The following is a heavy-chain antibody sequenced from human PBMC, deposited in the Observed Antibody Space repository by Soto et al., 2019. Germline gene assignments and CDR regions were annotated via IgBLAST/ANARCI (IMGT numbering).Heavy chain of an antibody. CDR1: GGTFSSYA. V-gene: IGHV1-69*12. CDR2: IFPIFGTA. D-gene: IGHD5-12*01. J-gene: IGHJ4*02. Sequence: QVQLVQSGAEVKKPGSSVKVSCKAAGGTFSSYAISWVRQAPGQGLEWMGGIFPIFGTANYAQKFQGRVTIPADASTSTAYRELSSLSSEDTAVYYCAREGGYSGFDRRQYYFAYWGQGTLVTVSS. CDR3: AREGGYSGFDRRQYYFAY.